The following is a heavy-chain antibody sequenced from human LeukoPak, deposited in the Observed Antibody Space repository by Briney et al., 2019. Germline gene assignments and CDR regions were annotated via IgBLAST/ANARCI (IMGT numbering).Heavy chain of an antibody. CDR1: GFTFSSYA. Sequence: GGSLRLSCAASGFTFSSYAMSWVRQAPGKGLEWVSAISGSGGSTYYADSVKGRFTISRDNAKNSLFLQMNSLRAEDTAVYYCATYSGYDRIFDYWGQGTLVTVSS. J-gene: IGHJ4*02. V-gene: IGHV3-23*01. CDR2: ISGSGGST. CDR3: ATYSGYDRIFDY. D-gene: IGHD5-12*01.